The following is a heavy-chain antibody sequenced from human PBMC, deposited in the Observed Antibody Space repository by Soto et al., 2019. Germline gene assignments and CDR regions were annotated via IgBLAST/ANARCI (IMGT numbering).Heavy chain of an antibody. CDR2: ISGSGSST. Sequence: PGGSLRLSCAASGFTFSSDAMSWVRQAPGKGLEWVSGISGSGSSTYYADSVKGRFTISRNNSKNTLYLQVNSLRADDTAVYYCARRNWNYGAFDIWGQGTMVTVSS. J-gene: IGHJ3*02. CDR3: ARRNWNYGAFDI. CDR1: GFTFSSDA. V-gene: IGHV3-23*01. D-gene: IGHD1-7*01.